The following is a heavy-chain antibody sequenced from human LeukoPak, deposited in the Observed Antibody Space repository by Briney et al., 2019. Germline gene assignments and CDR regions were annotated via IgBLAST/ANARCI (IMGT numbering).Heavy chain of an antibody. CDR3: ARGRLDCSSTSCYYYFDY. Sequence: GESLKISCKGSGYSFTSYWIGWVRQMPGKGLEWMGIIYPGDSDTRYSPSFQGQVTISADKSISTAHLQWSSLKASDTAMYYCARGRLDCSSTSCYYYFDYWGQGTLVTVSS. D-gene: IGHD2-2*01. J-gene: IGHJ4*02. CDR2: IYPGDSDT. CDR1: GYSFTSYW. V-gene: IGHV5-51*01.